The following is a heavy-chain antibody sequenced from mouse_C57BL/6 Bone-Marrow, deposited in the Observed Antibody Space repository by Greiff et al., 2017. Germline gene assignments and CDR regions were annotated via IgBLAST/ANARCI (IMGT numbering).Heavy chain of an antibody. Sequence: EVQLVESGGDLVKPGGSLKLSCAASGFTFSSYGMSWVRQTPDKRLEWVATISSGGSYTYYPDSVKGRFTISRDNAKNTLYLQMSSLKSEDTAMYYCARRNYGSSYGWFAYWGQGTLVTVSA. CDR3: ARRNYGSSYGWFAY. J-gene: IGHJ3*01. CDR2: ISSGGSYT. D-gene: IGHD1-1*01. V-gene: IGHV5-6*01. CDR1: GFTFSSYG.